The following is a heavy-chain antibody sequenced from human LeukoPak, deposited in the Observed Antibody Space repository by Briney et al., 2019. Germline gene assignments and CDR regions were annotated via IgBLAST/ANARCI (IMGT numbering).Heavy chain of an antibody. CDR1: GGTFSDYA. CDR2: FIPILGTA. D-gene: IGHD5-12*01. J-gene: IGHJ6*03. V-gene: IGHV1-69*10. CDR3: AREKRYSGNDWQADYYYYMDV. Sequence: GASVKVSCKASGGTFSDYALNWVRQAPGQGLEWMGVFIPILGTANSTQKFQDRVTITADISTNTVYMELSSLRSEDTAVYYCAREKRYSGNDWQADYYYYMDVWGKGTTVTVSS.